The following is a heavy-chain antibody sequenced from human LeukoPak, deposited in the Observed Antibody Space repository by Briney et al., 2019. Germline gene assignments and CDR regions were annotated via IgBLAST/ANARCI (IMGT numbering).Heavy chain of an antibody. Sequence: SETLSLTCTVSGGSISSYYWSWIRQPPGKGLEWIGYMYYSGSTNYNPSLKSRVTISVDTSKNQFSLKLSSVTAADTAVYYCARDLYSSGWYSNYWYFDLWGRGTLVTVSS. V-gene: IGHV4-59*01. CDR3: ARDLYSSGWYSNYWYFDL. D-gene: IGHD6-19*01. CDR2: MYYSGST. J-gene: IGHJ2*01. CDR1: GGSISSYY.